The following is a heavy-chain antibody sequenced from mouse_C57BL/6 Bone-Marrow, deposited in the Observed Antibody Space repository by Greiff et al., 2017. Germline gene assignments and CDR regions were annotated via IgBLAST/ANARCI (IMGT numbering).Heavy chain of an antibody. J-gene: IGHJ4*01. V-gene: IGHV1-69*01. CDR1: GYTFTSYW. Sequence: QVHVKQPGAELVMPGASVKLSCKASGYTFTSYWMHWVKQRPGQGLEWIGEIDPSDSYTNYNQNFKGKSTLTVDKSSSKAYMQLSSLTSEESAVYYCARLDAYLPFYAMDYWGQGTSVTVSS. CDR3: ARLDAYLPFYAMDY. CDR2: IDPSDSYT. D-gene: IGHD2-1*01.